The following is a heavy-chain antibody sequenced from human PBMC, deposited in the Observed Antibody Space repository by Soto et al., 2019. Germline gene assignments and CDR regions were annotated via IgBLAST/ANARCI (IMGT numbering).Heavy chain of an antibody. D-gene: IGHD6-19*01. CDR2: ISDAGERT. CDR1: GFTFSNHA. CDR3: AKDYSSVWSRGIDV. J-gene: IGHJ4*02. Sequence: GGSLRLSCAATGFTFSNHAMSWVRRAAGKGLEWVSGISDAGERTYYADSVRGRFTVSRDDSKNTLYLQMNTLRAEDTSVYYCAKDYSSVWSRGIDVWGQGILVTVSS. V-gene: IGHV3-23*01.